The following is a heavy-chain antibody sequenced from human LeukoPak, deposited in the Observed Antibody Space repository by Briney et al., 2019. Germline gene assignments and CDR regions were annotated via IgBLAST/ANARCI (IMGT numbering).Heavy chain of an antibody. CDR2: INTNTGNP. J-gene: IGHJ6*03. D-gene: IGHD3-10*01. V-gene: IGHV7-4-1*02. Sequence: ASVKVSCKASGYTFTGYYMHWVRQAPGQGLEWMGWINTNTGNPTYAQGFTGRFVFSLDTSVSTAYLQISSLKAEDTAVYYCARAEGSGSYYLYYYYYYMDVWGKGTTVTVSS. CDR1: GYTFTGYY. CDR3: ARAEGSGSYYLYYYYYYMDV.